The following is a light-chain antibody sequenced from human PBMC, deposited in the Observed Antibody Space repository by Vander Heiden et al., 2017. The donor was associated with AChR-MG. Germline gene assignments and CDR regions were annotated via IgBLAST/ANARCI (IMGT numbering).Light chain of an antibody. CDR2: GAS. CDR3: QQYNNWPPYT. Sequence: EIVMPQPPATLSVSPGERATLSCRASQSGSSNLAWYQQRPGQAPRLLIYGASTRATGIPARCSGSGSGTEFTLTISSLQSEDFAVYYCQQYNNWPPYTFGQGTKLEIK. J-gene: IGKJ2*01. CDR1: QSGSSN. V-gene: IGKV3-15*01.